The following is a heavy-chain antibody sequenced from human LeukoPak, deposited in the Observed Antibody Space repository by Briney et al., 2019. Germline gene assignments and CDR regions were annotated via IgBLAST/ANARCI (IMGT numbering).Heavy chain of an antibody. D-gene: IGHD3-10*01. CDR3: AGDASYYGSGNYF. CDR2: ISGSGGST. V-gene: IGHV3-23*01. Sequence: GGSLRLSCAASGFPFSSYAMSWVRQAPGKGLEWVSTISGSGGSTYYADSVKGRFTISRDNSKNTLYLQTNSLRAEDTAVYYCAGDASYYGSGNYFWGQGTLVTVSS. J-gene: IGHJ4*02. CDR1: GFPFSSYA.